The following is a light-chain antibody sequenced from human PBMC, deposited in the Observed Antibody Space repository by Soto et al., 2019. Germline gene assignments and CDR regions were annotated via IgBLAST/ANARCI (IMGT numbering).Light chain of an antibody. J-gene: IGKJ1*01. CDR2: GAS. CDR1: QSVSSN. CDR3: QQYNNWPTWT. Sequence: EIVMTQSPATLSVSPGERATLSCRASQSVSSNLAWYQQKPGQAPRLLIYGASSRPTGIPDRFSGSGSGTEFTLTISSLQSEDFAVYYCQQYNNWPTWTFGQGTKVDIK. V-gene: IGKV3D-15*01.